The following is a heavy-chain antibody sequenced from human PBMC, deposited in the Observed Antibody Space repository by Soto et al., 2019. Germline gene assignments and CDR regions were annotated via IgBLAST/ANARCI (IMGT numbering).Heavy chain of an antibody. CDR2: INHSGST. CDR1: GGSFSGYY. Sequence: SETLSLTCAVYGGSFSGYYWSWIRQPPGKGLEWIGEINHSGSTNYNPSLKSRVTISVDTSKNQFSLKLSSVTAADTAVYYCARERGPGRVGCSSTSCYSTFDPWGQGTLVTVSS. CDR3: ARERGPGRVGCSSTSCYSTFDP. V-gene: IGHV4-34*01. J-gene: IGHJ5*02. D-gene: IGHD2-2*01.